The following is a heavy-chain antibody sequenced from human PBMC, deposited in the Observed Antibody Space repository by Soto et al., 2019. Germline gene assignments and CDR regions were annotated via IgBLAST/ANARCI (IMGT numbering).Heavy chain of an antibody. V-gene: IGHV1-18*01. D-gene: IGHD2-21*01. Sequence: QVQLVQSGGEVKEPGASGKVSCKASGYRFSRYGINWVRQAPGQGLEWMGWVSTYDGNTQYAQKFQGRITMTTDTSTNTVYLELRSLTSDDTAVYYCARDEEDANLMIVVLPGDYWGQGTLVSVSS. J-gene: IGHJ4*02. CDR1: GYRFSRYG. CDR2: VSTYDGNT. CDR3: ARDEEDANLMIVVLPGDY.